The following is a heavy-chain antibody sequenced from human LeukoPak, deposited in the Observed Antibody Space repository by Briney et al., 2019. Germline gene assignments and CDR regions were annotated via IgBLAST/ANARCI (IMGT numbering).Heavy chain of an antibody. Sequence: GASLRLSCAASGFTFSSYAMSWVRQAPGKGLEWVSAISGSGGSTYYADSVKGRFTISRDNSKNTLYLQMNSLRAEDTAVYYCAKVMRVYYDYVWGSSYYFDYRGQGTPVTVSS. V-gene: IGHV3-23*01. CDR2: ISGSGGST. J-gene: IGHJ4*02. D-gene: IGHD3-16*01. CDR3: AKVMRVYYDYVWGSSYYFDY. CDR1: GFTFSSYA.